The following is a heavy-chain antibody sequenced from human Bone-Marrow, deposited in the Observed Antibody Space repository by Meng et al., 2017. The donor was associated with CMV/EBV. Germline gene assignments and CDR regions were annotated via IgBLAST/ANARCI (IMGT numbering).Heavy chain of an antibody. Sequence: GGSLRLSCAASGFTFDDYAMHWVRQATGKGLEWVSAIGTAGDTYYPGSVKGQFTISRENAKNSLYLQMNSLRVEDTAIYYCARDWFDPNSSPRDYWGQGTRVTVSS. CDR1: GFTFDDYA. V-gene: IGHV3-13*01. D-gene: IGHD3-10*01. CDR3: ARDWFDPNSSPRDY. J-gene: IGHJ4*02. CDR2: IGTAGDT.